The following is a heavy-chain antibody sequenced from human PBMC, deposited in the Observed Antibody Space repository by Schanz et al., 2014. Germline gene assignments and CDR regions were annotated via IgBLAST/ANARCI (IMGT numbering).Heavy chain of an antibody. Sequence: EVQLLESGGGLVQPGGSLRLSCAASGFTFRGYAMSWVRQAPGRGLEWVSAISASGGTTYYADSVKGRFTISRDNSKNTLFLQMNSLRAEDTAVYFCVSQTGSPNYWGQGTLVTVSS. D-gene: IGHD6-13*01. CDR2: ISASGGTT. J-gene: IGHJ4*02. CDR1: GFTFRGYA. V-gene: IGHV3-23*01. CDR3: VSQTGSPNY.